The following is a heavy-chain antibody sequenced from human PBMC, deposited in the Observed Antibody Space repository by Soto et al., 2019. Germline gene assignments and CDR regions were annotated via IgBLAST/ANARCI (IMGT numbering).Heavy chain of an antibody. V-gene: IGHV4-39*01. CDR1: GGSISSKNYY. CDR3: ARRPSYYYDCSGFDPFDY. Sequence: QLQLQESGPGLVKPSETLSLTCSVSGGSISSKNYYWGWIRQPPGRGLEWIGIIYYSGTTYYNPSLKSRVIISVDTSKNQFSLQLSSVTAADTAVYYCARRPSYYYDCSGFDPFDYWGQGTLVTVSS. CDR2: IYYSGTT. D-gene: IGHD3-22*01. J-gene: IGHJ4*02.